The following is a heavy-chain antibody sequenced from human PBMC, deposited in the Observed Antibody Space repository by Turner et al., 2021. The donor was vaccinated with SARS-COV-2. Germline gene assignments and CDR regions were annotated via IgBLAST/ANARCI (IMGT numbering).Heavy chain of an antibody. CDR2: ISISSSYI. CDR1: GFTFSSYT. D-gene: IGHD3-22*01. Sequence: EVQLVESGGGLVKPGGSLRLSCAASGFTFSSYTMYWVRQAPGKGLEWVSSISISSSYIYYADSVKGRFTISRDNAKNSLYLQMNSLRAEDTAVYYCARGTYYYDSSVYSGTNWFDPWGQGTLVTVSS. J-gene: IGHJ5*02. V-gene: IGHV3-21*01. CDR3: ARGTYYYDSSVYSGTNWFDP.